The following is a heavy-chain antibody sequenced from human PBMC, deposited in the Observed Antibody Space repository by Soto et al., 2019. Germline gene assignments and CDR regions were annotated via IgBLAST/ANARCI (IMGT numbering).Heavy chain of an antibody. D-gene: IGHD3-22*01. CDR3: ARVFALDSSGYRWFDP. Sequence: GASVKVSCKASGYTFTNSGLSWVRQAPGQGLEWMGWISAYNGNTNYAQKLQGRVTMTTDTSTSTAYMELRSLRSDDTAVYYCARVFALDSSGYRWFDPWGQGTLVTVSS. CDR2: ISAYNGNT. J-gene: IGHJ5*02. CDR1: GYTFTNSG. V-gene: IGHV1-18*01.